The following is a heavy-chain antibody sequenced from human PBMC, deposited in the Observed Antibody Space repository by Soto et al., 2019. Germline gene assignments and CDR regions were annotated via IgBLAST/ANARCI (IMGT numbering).Heavy chain of an antibody. Sequence: EVQLVESGGGLVKAGGSLRLFCTASGFTFRNYNMNWVRQAPGKGLEWVSSISTGGAYMFYADSVKGRFTISRDNAQNSLFLQKDSPRAEDTGVYYCARDISSPGGDYFDSWGQGTLVTVS. CDR2: ISTGGAYM. CDR1: GFTFRNYN. D-gene: IGHD3-10*01. J-gene: IGHJ4*02. V-gene: IGHV3-21*06. CDR3: ARDISSPGGDYFDS.